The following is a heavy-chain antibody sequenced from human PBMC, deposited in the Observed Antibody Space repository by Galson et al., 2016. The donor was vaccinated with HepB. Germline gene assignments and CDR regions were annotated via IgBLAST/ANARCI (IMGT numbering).Heavy chain of an antibody. Sequence: SVKVSCKASGYPFTAYYMHWVRQAPGQGLEWMGWINPNSGYTNFAQKFQGRLTMTRDTSITTVYMDLSALRSDDTAVYYFARGNKMDYGDPYYYYFMDVWGKGTTVTVSS. CDR1: GYPFTAYY. V-gene: IGHV1-2*02. D-gene: IGHD4-17*01. CDR2: INPNSGYT. J-gene: IGHJ6*03. CDR3: ARGNKMDYGDPYYYYFMDV.